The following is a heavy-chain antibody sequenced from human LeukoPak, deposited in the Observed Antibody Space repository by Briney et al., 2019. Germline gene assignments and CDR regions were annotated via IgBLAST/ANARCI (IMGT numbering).Heavy chain of an antibody. J-gene: IGHJ4*02. V-gene: IGHV4-34*01. D-gene: IGHD3-10*01. CDR2: INHSGST. CDR3: ARDSMVRGVIGY. Sequence: SETLSLTCAVYGGSFSGYYWSRIRQPPGKGLEWIGEINHSGSTNYNPSLKSRVTISVDTSKNQFSLKLSSVTAADTAVYYCARDSMVRGVIGYWGQGTLVTVSS. CDR1: GGSFSGYY.